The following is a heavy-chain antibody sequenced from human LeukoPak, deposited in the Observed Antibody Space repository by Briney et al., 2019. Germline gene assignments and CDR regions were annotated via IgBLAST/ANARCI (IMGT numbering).Heavy chain of an antibody. V-gene: IGHV4-59*01. CDR1: GGSISSYY. J-gene: IGHJ5*01. CDR3: ARGGNWFDS. CDR2: IYYSGGT. Sequence: SETLSLTCTVSGGSISSYYWTWIRQPPGKGLEWIGYIYYSGGTNHNPSLKSRVTISVDTSKNQVSLKLSSLTAADTAVYYCARGGNWFDSWGQGTLVTVSS.